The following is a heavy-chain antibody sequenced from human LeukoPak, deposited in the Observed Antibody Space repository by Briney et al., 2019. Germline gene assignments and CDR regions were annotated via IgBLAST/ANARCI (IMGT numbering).Heavy chain of an antibody. J-gene: IGHJ4*02. CDR1: GGSISSYY. V-gene: IGHV4-30-4*08. D-gene: IGHD3-10*01. Sequence: SETLSLTCTVSGGSISSYYWSWIRQHPGKGLEWIGYIYYSGSTYYNPSLKSRVTISVDTSKNQFSLKLSSVTAADTAVYYCARGRITMVRGRTFFDYWGQGTLVTVSS. CDR2: IYYSGST. CDR3: ARGRITMVRGRTFFDY.